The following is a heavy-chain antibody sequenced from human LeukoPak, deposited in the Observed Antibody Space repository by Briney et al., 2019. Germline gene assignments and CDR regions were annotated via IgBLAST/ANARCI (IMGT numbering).Heavy chain of an antibody. CDR2: ISGSGGST. D-gene: IGHD3-3*01. J-gene: IGHJ5*02. Sequence: GGSLRLSCAASGFTFSSYAMSWVRQAPGKGLEWVSAISGSGGSTYYADSVKGRFTISRDNSKNTLYLQMNSLRAEDTAVYYCAKPTTYYDFWSGYSPRGNWFDPWGQGTLVTVSS. V-gene: IGHV3-23*01. CDR3: AKPTTYYDFWSGYSPRGNWFDP. CDR1: GFTFSSYA.